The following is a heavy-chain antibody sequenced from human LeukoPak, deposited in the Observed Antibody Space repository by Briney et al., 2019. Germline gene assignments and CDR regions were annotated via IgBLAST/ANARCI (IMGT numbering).Heavy chain of an antibody. D-gene: IGHD6-19*01. Sequence: PGGSLRLSCAASGFTFSNYAMSWVRQAPGKGLEYVSSITVSGSTYYADSVKGRFTISRDNSKNTLSLQMTSLRAEDTAIYYCARESSVSGWFIYWGQGTLVTVSS. J-gene: IGHJ4*02. CDR3: ARESSVSGWFIY. CDR1: GFTFSNYA. V-gene: IGHV3-23*01. CDR2: ITVSGST.